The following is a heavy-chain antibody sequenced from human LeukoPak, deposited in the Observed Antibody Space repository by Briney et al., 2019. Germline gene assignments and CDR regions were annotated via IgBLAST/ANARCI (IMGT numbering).Heavy chain of an antibody. D-gene: IGHD6-19*01. J-gene: IGHJ3*02. V-gene: IGHV3-11*01. CDR1: GFTFSDYY. Sequence: GGSLRLSCAASGFTFSDYYMSWIRQAPGKGLEWVSYISSSGSTIYYADSVKGRFTISRDNAKNSLYLQMNSLRAEDTAVYYCARHKRSSGLDAFDIWGQGTMVTVSS. CDR3: ARHKRSSGLDAFDI. CDR2: ISSSGSTI.